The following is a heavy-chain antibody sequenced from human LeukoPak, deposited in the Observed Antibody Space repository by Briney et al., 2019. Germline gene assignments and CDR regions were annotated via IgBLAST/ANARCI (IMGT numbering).Heavy chain of an antibody. CDR2: IYPGDSDT. Sequence: GESLKISCKGSGYSFTSYWIGWVRQMPGKGLEWMGIIYPGDSDTRYSPSFQGQVTISADKSISTAYLQWSSLKASDTAMYYCARGGPTTVAWGYFDYWGQGTLVTVSS. J-gene: IGHJ4*02. CDR3: ARGGPTTVAWGYFDY. V-gene: IGHV5-51*01. CDR1: GYSFTSYW. D-gene: IGHD4-23*01.